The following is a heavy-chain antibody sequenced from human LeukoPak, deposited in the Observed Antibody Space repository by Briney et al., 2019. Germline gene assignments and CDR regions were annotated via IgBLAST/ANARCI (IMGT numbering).Heavy chain of an antibody. CDR1: RLTFSNYD. J-gene: IGHJ3*02. V-gene: IGHV3-13*01. CDR3: ARAARFYGSSGAHAFDI. CDR2: IGTGGDT. D-gene: IGHD3-22*01. Sequence: PGGSLRLACVASRLTFSNYDMHWVRQGTGRGLEWVSGIGTGGDTHYPDSVKGRFTISRENAKNSLYLQMNSLRVGDTAMYYCARAARFYGSSGAHAFDIWGQGTMDTVS.